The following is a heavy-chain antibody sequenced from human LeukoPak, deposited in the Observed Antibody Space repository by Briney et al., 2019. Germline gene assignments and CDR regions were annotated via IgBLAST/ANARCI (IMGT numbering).Heavy chain of an antibody. CDR1: GESFSGYY. D-gene: IGHD3-16*01. J-gene: IGHJ4*02. V-gene: IGHV4-34*01. CDR3: ARGVWGTRVPFDY. Sequence: PSETLSLTCAVYGESFSGYYWSWIRQPPGKGLEWIGEINHSGSTNYNPSLKSRVTISVDTSKNQFSLKLSSVTAADTAVYYCARGVWGTRVPFDYWGRGALVTVSS. CDR2: INHSGST.